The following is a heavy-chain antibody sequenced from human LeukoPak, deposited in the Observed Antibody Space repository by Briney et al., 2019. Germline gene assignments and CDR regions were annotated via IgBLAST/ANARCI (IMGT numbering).Heavy chain of an antibody. J-gene: IGHJ5*02. V-gene: IGHV3-30-3*01. CDR3: ARSAYTSFNWFDP. CDR1: GFTFSSYA. CDR2: ISYDGSNK. Sequence: GGSLRLSCAASGFTFSSYAMHWVRQAPGKGLGWVAVISYDGSNKYYADSVKGRFTISRDNSKNTLYLQMNSLRAEDTAVYYCARSAYTSFNWFDPWGQGTLVTVSS. D-gene: IGHD2-2*01.